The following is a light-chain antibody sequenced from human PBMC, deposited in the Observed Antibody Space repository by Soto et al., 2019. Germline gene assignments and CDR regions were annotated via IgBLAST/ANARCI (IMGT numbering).Light chain of an antibody. CDR1: QSVSTNY. J-gene: IGKJ4*01. Sequence: EIVLTQSPGTLSLSPGDRATLSFRASQSVSTNYLAWYQQKPGQAPRLLIYGASSRATVIPARFNGSGSGTLLTLTFSRLEPADLSVYYCQQDGSSPLTCGGGTKVEIK. CDR3: QQDGSSPLT. CDR2: GAS. V-gene: IGKV3-20*01.